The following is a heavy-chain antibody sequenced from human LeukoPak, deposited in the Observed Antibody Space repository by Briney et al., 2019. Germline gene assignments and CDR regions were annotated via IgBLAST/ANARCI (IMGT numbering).Heavy chain of an antibody. V-gene: IGHV4-39*01. CDR2: IYYSGST. D-gene: IGHD5-18*01. J-gene: IGHJ4*02. CDR1: GGSISSSSYY. Sequence: SETLSLTCTVSGGSISSSSYYWGWIRQPPGKGLEWIGSIYYSGSTYYNPSLKSRVTISVDTSKNQFSLKLSSVTAADTAVYYCARPERGYSYQIDYWGQGTLVTVSS. CDR3: ARPERGYSYQIDY.